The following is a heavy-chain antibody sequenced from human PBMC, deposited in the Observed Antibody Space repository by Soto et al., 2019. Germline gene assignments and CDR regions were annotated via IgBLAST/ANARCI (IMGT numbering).Heavy chain of an antibody. Sequence: EVQLLESGGGLVQPGGSLRLSCAASGFTFSSYAMSWVRQAPGKGLEWVSAISGSGGSTYYADSVKGRFTISRDNSKNTLYLQMNSLRAEYTAVYYCAKDRKDIVVVVAAHDAFDIWGQGTMVTVSS. J-gene: IGHJ3*02. CDR1: GFTFSSYA. V-gene: IGHV3-23*01. D-gene: IGHD2-15*01. CDR2: ISGSGGST. CDR3: AKDRKDIVVVVAAHDAFDI.